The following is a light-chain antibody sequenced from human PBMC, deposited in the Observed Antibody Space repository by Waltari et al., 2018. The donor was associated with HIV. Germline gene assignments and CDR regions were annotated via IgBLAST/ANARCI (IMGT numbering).Light chain of an antibody. CDR1: QSISSW. CDR2: GAS. CDR3: QQYKSYWT. V-gene: IGKV1-5*03. J-gene: IGKJ1*01. Sequence: DIQMTQSPSTLSASIGDRVTITCRASQSISSWLAWDQQKPGKAPKRLIYGASTLESGVPSRFSGSGSGTEFTLTISRLQPDDFATYYCQQYKSYWTFGQGTKVDIK.